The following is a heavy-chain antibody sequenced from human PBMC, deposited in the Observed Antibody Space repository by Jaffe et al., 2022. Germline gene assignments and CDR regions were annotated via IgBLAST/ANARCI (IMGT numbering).Heavy chain of an antibody. V-gene: IGHV3-30*02. CDR1: GFTFSSYG. D-gene: IGHD3-22*01. J-gene: IGHJ4*02. CDR3: AKSRSNYYYDSSDY. CDR2: IRYDGSNK. Sequence: QVQLVESGGGVVQPGGSLRLSCAASGFTFSSYGMHWVRQAPGKGLEWVAFIRYDGSNKYYADSVKGRFTISRDNSKNTLYLQMNSLRAEDTAVYYCAKSRSNYYYDSSDYWGQGTLVTVSS.